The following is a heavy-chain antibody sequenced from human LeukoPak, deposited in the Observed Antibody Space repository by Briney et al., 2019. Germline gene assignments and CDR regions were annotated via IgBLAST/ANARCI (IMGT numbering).Heavy chain of an antibody. J-gene: IGHJ6*02. Sequence: SVKVSCKASGGTFSSYAISWVRQAPGQGLEWTGGIIPIFGTANYAQKFQGRVTITADESTSTAYMELSSLRSEDTAVYYCAVDIVVVPAATPVVVPGMDVWGQGTTVTVSS. V-gene: IGHV1-69*13. CDR3: AVDIVVVPAATPVVVPGMDV. D-gene: IGHD2-2*01. CDR2: IIPIFGTA. CDR1: GGTFSSYA.